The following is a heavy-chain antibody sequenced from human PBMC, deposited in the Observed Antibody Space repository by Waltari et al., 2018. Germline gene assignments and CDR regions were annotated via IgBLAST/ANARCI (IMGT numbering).Heavy chain of an antibody. CDR1: GRSISSSSSY. Sequence: QLQLQESGPGLVKPSETLSLTCTVTGRSISSSSSYWGGIRQPPGKGLEWIGSIYYSGSTYYNPSLKSRVTISVDTSKNQFSLKLSSVTAADTAVYYCARNSGWSEVDYWGQGTLVTVSS. CDR3: ARNSGWSEVDY. CDR2: IYYSGST. D-gene: IGHD6-19*01. V-gene: IGHV4-39*01. J-gene: IGHJ4*02.